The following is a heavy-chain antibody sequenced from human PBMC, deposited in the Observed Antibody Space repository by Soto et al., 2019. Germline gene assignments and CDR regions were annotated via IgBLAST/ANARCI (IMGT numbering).Heavy chain of an antibody. V-gene: IGHV4-30-2*01. Sequence: SETLSLTCAVFGGSISSGGYSWSWIRQPPRKGLEWIGYIYHSGSTYYNPSLKSRVTISVDRSKNQFSLKLSSVTAADTAVYYCAAGGGLPRYYWGQGTLVTVSS. CDR1: GGSISSGGYS. J-gene: IGHJ4*02. CDR2: IYHSGST. CDR3: AAGGGLPRYY. D-gene: IGHD5-12*01.